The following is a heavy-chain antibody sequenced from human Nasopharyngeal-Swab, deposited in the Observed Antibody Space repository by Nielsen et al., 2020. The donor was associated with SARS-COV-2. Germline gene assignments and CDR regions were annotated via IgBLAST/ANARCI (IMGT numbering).Heavy chain of an antibody. Sequence: GESLKISCAASGFTFSNYSMNWVRQAPGKGLEWVSSISSSTSYIYYADSVKGRFTISRDNAKNSLYLQMNSLRAEDTAVYYCARDGFGKSPYYYYGMDVWGQGTTVTVSS. CDR3: ARDGFGKSPYYYYGMDV. D-gene: IGHD3-10*01. CDR1: GFTFSNYS. V-gene: IGHV3-21*01. CDR2: ISSSTSYI. J-gene: IGHJ6*02.